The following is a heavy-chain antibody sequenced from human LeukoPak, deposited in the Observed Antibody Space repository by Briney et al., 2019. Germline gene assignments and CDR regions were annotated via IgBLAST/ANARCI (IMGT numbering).Heavy chain of an antibody. J-gene: IGHJ3*02. Sequence: PSETLSLTCIVSGYSISSGYYWGWIRQPPGKGVEWIGSIYHSGSTYYNPSLKSRVTISVDTSKNQFSLKLSSVTAADTAVYYCARVDAAFDIWGQGTMVTVSS. CDR1: GYSISSGYY. V-gene: IGHV4-38-2*02. CDR3: ARVDAAFDI. CDR2: IYHSGST.